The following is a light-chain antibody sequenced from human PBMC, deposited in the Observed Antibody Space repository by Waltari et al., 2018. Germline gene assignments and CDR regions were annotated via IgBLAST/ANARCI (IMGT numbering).Light chain of an antibody. CDR2: GSS. V-gene: IGLV1-40*01. CDR3: QSYDITLRVV. CDR1: GSNIGAGYD. J-gene: IGLJ3*02. Sequence: QSVLTQPPSVSGAPGQRVTIACTGSGSNIGAGYDVHWYQQVPRAAPKPLIYGSSSRPLGVPDRFFGSTSGTSASLAIIGLQAEDEADYYCQSYDITLRVVFGGGTKLTVL.